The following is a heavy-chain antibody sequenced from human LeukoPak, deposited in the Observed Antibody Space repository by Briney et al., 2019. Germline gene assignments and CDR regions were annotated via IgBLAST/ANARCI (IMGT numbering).Heavy chain of an antibody. CDR2: IYTSGST. D-gene: IGHD6-13*01. V-gene: IGHV4-61*02. Sequence: SETLSLTCTVSGGSISCGIYYWSWIRRPAVKGLEWIGRIYTSGSTNYNPSLKGRVTISVDTSKNQFSLKLSSVSAADTAVYYCARDFPSSSWAVVGSEWGQGTLVTVSS. J-gene: IGHJ4*02. CDR1: GGSISCGIYY. CDR3: ARDFPSSSWAVVGSE.